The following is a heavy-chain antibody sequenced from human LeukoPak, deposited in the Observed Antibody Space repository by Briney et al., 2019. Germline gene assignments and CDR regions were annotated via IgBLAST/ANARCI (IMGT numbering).Heavy chain of an antibody. J-gene: IGHJ4*02. CDR1: GGSISSYY. D-gene: IGHD2-15*01. Sequence: PSETLSLTCTVSGGSISSYYWSWIRQPPGTGLEWIGYIYYSGSTKYNPSLKSRVTISVDTSKNQFSLKLSSVTAADTAVYYCARYCSGRSCYSFDYWGQGSLVTVSS. V-gene: IGHV4-59*01. CDR2: IYYSGST. CDR3: ARYCSGRSCYSFDY.